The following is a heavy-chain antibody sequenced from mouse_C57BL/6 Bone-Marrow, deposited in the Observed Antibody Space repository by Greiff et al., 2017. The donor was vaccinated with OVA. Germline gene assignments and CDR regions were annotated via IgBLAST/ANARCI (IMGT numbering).Heavy chain of an antibody. CDR2: ISYDGSN. CDR1: GYSITSGYY. Sequence: EVKLMESGPGLVKPSQSLSLTCSVTGYSITSGYYWNWIRQFPGNKLEWMGYISYDGSNNSNPSLKNRISITRDTSKNQFFLKLNSVTTEDTATYYCARVTTETAYYFDDWGQGTTLTVSS. J-gene: IGHJ2*01. CDR3: ARVTTETAYYFDD. D-gene: IGHD2-2*01. V-gene: IGHV3-6*01.